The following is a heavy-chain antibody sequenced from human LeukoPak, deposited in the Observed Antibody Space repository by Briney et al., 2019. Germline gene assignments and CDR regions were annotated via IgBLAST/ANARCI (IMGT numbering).Heavy chain of an antibody. CDR1: GFTFSSYS. CDR2: ISSSSSYI. Sequence: GGSLRLSCAASGFTFSSYSMNWVRQAPGKGLEWVSSISSSSSYIYYADSVKGRFTISRDNAKNSLYLQMNSLGAEDTAVYYCARDTPVAMITSVEFDCWGQGTLVTVSS. D-gene: IGHD5-12*01. J-gene: IGHJ4*02. CDR3: ARDTPVAMITSVEFDC. V-gene: IGHV3-21*04.